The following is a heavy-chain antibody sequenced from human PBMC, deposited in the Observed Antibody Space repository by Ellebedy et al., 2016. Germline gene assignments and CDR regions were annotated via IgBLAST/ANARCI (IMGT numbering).Heavy chain of an antibody. Sequence: GGSLRLSCAASGFTFSSYAMHWVRQAPGKGLEYVSAISSNGGSTYYANSEKGRFTISRDNSKNTLYLQMGSLRAEDMAVYYCARGGGQDYDFWSGYSAWFDPWGQGTLVTVSS. CDR1: GFTFSSYA. CDR2: ISSNGGST. V-gene: IGHV3-64*01. J-gene: IGHJ5*02. D-gene: IGHD3-3*01. CDR3: ARGGGQDYDFWSGYSAWFDP.